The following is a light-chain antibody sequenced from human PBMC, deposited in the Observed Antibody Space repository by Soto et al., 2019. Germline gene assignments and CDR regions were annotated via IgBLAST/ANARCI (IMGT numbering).Light chain of an antibody. J-gene: IGKJ3*01. Sequence: DIQMTQSPSSLSASVGDRVTITCRASQSISSYLNWYQQKPGTAPKLLIYAASSLQSGVPSRFSGSGSGTDFTLTISSLQPEDFATYYCQQSYSTPITFGPGTKVDIK. CDR2: AAS. CDR3: QQSYSTPIT. V-gene: IGKV1-39*01. CDR1: QSISSY.